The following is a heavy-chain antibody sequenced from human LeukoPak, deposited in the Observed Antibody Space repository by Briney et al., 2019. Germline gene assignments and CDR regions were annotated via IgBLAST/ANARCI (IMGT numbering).Heavy chain of an antibody. V-gene: IGHV4-39*01. Sequence: PSETLSLTCTVSGGSISSSSYYWGWIRQPPGKGLEWIGSIYYSGSTYYNPSLKSRVTISVDTSKNQFSLKLSSVTAADTAVYYCARAEVVRSWPQDHIYFDYWGQGTLVTVSS. D-gene: IGHD2-15*01. CDR2: IYYSGST. CDR1: GGSISSSSYY. J-gene: IGHJ4*02. CDR3: ARAEVVRSWPQDHIYFDY.